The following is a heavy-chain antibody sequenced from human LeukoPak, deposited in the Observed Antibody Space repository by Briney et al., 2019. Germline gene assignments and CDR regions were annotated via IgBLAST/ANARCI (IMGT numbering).Heavy chain of an antibody. V-gene: IGHV3-21*01. Sequence: GRSLRLSCAPSGFTFTSYSMNWVRQAPGKGMEWVSSISSSSSYIYYADSVKGRFTISRDNAKNSLYLQMNSLRAEDTAVYYCARGGYSSSWYWGDIFDYWGQGTLVTVSS. J-gene: IGHJ4*02. CDR3: ARGGYSSSWYWGDIFDY. CDR2: ISSSSSYI. CDR1: GFTFTSYS. D-gene: IGHD6-13*01.